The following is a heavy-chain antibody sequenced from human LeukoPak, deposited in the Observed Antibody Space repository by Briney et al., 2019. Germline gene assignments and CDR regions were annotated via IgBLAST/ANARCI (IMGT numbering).Heavy chain of an antibody. D-gene: IGHD2-8*01. Sequence: PGGSLRLSCAASGFTFSSYSMNWVRQAPGKGLEWVSSISSSSSYIYYADSVKGRFTVSRDNAKSALYLQMNSLRAEDTAVYYCARDYCADGVCPFYYYYNYLDAWGNGTTVTVSS. CDR1: GFTFSSYS. CDR2: ISSSSSYI. CDR3: ARDYCADGVCPFYYYYNYLDA. J-gene: IGHJ6*03. V-gene: IGHV3-21*06.